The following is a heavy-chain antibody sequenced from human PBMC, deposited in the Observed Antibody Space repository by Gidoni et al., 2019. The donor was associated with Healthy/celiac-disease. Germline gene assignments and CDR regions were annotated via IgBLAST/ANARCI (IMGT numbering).Heavy chain of an antibody. D-gene: IGHD3-3*01. CDR1: GGTFSSYA. J-gene: IGHJ4*02. CDR3: ARYRHGGYDFWSGYQDY. CDR2: IIPIFGTA. Sequence: QVQLVQSGAEVKKPGSSVKVSCKASGGTFSSYAISWVRQAPGQGLEWMGGIIPIFGTANYAQKFQGRVTITADESTSTAYMELSSLRSEDTAVYYCARYRHGGYDFWSGYQDYWGQGTLVTVSS. V-gene: IGHV1-69*01.